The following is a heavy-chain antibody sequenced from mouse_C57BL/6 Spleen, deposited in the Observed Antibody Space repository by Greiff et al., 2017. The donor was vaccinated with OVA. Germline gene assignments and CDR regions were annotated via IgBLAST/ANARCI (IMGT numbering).Heavy chain of an antibody. CDR2: ISDGGSYT. J-gene: IGHJ1*03. CDR1: GFTFSSYA. Sequence: EVKLVESGGGLVKPGGSLKLSCAASGFTFSSYAMSWVRQTPEERLEWVATISDGGSYTYYPDNVKGRFTISRDNAKNNLYLQMSHLKSEDTAMYYCARDYDYGSSESLYWYFDVWGTGTTVTVSS. CDR3: ARDYDYGSSESLYWYFDV. D-gene: IGHD1-1*01. V-gene: IGHV5-4*01.